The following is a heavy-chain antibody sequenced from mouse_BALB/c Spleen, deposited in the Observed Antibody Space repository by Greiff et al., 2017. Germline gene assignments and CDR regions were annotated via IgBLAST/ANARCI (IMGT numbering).Heavy chain of an antibody. CDR2: IDPENGNT. CDR3: ASFYYPDY. J-gene: IGHJ2*01. V-gene: IGHV14-1*02. Sequence: VQLQQSGAELVRPGALVKLSCKASGFNIKDYYMHWVKQRPEQGLEWIGWIDPENGNTIYDPKFQGKASITADTSSNTAYLQLSSLTSEDTAVYYCASFYYPDYWGQGTTLTVSS. CDR1: GFNIKDYY.